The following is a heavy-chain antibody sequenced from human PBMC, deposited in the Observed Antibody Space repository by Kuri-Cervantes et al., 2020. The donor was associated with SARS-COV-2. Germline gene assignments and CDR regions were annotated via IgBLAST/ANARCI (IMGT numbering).Heavy chain of an antibody. V-gene: IGHV3-13*05. D-gene: IGHD3-16*01. J-gene: IGHJ3*02. Sequence: GGSLTLSCVASGFTFSSHDMHWVRQPTAKGLGWVSGIATAGDPYFAASVTSRFTISRVNAKNSLYLQMDCLRAGDTTVYYCARASWGGDGFDIWGQGTMVTVSS. CDR2: IATAGDP. CDR1: GFTFSSHD. CDR3: ARASWGGDGFDI.